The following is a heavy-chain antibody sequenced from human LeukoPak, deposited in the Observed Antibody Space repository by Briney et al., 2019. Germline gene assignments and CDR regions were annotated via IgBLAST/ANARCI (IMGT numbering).Heavy chain of an antibody. V-gene: IGHV4-38-2*02. Sequence: SETLSLTCTVSGVSISSYYWGWIRQPPGKGLEWIGSIYHSGSTYYNPSLKSRVTISVDTSKNQFSLKLSSVTAADTAVYYCARAPQHLAPRYIDYWGQGTLVTVSS. CDR3: ARAPQHLAPRYIDY. CDR1: GVSISSYY. D-gene: IGHD6-13*01. CDR2: IYHSGST. J-gene: IGHJ4*02.